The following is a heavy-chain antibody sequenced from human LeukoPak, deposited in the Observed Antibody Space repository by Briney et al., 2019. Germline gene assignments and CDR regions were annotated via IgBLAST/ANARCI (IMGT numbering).Heavy chain of an antibody. D-gene: IGHD3-10*01. CDR2: ISSSSSYI. CDR1: GFTFSSYS. Sequence: GGSLRLSCAASGFTFSSYSMNWVRQAPGKGLEWVSSISSSSSYIYYADSVKGRFTISRDNAKNSLYLQMNSLRAEDTAVYYCARELGVNWFDPWGQGTLVTVSS. CDR3: ARELGVNWFDP. V-gene: IGHV3-21*01. J-gene: IGHJ5*02.